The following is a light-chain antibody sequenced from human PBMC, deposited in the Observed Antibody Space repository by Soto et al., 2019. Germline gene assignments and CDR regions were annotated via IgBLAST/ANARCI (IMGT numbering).Light chain of an antibody. CDR2: AAS. Sequence: DIQMTQSPSSLSASVGDRVTITCRASQSIISYLNWYQQKPWKAPKLLIYAASSLQSGVPSRFSGSGSGTDFTLTISSLQPEDFATYYCQQSYSTPITFGQGTRLEIK. V-gene: IGKV1-39*01. CDR1: QSIISY. CDR3: QQSYSTPIT. J-gene: IGKJ5*01.